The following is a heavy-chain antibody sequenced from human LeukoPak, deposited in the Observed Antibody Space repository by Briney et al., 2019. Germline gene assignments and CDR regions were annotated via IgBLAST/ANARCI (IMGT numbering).Heavy chain of an antibody. CDR1: GGSISSGGYY. Sequence: PSQTLSLTCTVSGGSISSGGYYWSWIRQHPGKGLEWIGYIYYSGSTYYNPSLKSRVTISVDTSKNRFSLKLSSVTAADTAVYYCARGRFLDAFDIWGQGTMVTVSS. CDR2: IYYSGST. V-gene: IGHV4-31*03. CDR3: ARGRFLDAFDI. J-gene: IGHJ3*02. D-gene: IGHD3-3*01.